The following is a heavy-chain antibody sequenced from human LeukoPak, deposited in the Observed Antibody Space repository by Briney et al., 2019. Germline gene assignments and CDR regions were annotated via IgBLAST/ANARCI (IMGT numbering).Heavy chain of an antibody. D-gene: IGHD6-13*01. CDR3: ARLRVKGHSSSVGIDY. J-gene: IGHJ4*02. CDR2: INTSGTT. Sequence: SETLSLTCTVSGGSISSYYWSWSRQPAGKGLEWIGRINTSGTTNYNPSLKSRVTMSVDTSKNQFSLKLSSVTAADTAVYYCARLRVKGHSSSVGIDYWGQGTLVTVSS. V-gene: IGHV4-4*07. CDR1: GGSISSYY.